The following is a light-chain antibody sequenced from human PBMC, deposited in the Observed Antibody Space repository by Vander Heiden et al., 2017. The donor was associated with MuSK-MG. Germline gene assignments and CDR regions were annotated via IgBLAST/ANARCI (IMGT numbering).Light chain of an antibody. V-gene: IGLV3-25*03. J-gene: IGLJ3*02. Sequence: SYELTPPPSVSVSPGQTARITCSGDALPKQYAYWYQQKPGQAPVLIIYKDSERPSGIPERFSGSSSGTTVTLTIIGVQAEDEADYYCQSADSSGTYQVFGGGTRLTVL. CDR1: ALPKQY. CDR3: QSADSSGTYQV. CDR2: KDS.